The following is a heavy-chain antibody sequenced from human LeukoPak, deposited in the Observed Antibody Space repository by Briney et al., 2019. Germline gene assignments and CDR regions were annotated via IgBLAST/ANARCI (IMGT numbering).Heavy chain of an antibody. V-gene: IGHV3-7*01. CDR1: GFTFSNYW. CDR2: IKQDGSEK. Sequence: GGSLRLSCAASGFTFSNYWMSWVRQAPGKGLEWVANIKQDGSEKYYVDSVKGRFTISRDNAKNSLYLQMNSLRAEDTAVYYCVRDRAYFDSSGFYNLDYWGQGTLVTVSS. CDR3: VRDRAYFDSSGFYNLDY. J-gene: IGHJ4*02. D-gene: IGHD3-22*01.